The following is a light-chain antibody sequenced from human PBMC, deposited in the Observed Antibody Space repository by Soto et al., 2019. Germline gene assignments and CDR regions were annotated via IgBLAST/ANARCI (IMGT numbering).Light chain of an antibody. V-gene: IGLV2-14*01. J-gene: IGLJ3*02. Sequence: QSVLTQPASVSGSAGQSITISCSGTMRDVGAYNLVSWYQQHPGTAPKLIIYEVRNRPSGISSRFSGSRSGNTASLTISGLQSEDEGDCYCSAYTARSTLVFGGGTKLTVL. CDR1: MRDVGAYNL. CDR3: SAYTARSTLV. CDR2: EVR.